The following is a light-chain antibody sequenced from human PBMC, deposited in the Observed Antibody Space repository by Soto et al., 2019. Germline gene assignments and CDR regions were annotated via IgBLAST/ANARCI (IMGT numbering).Light chain of an antibody. V-gene: IGKV1-39*01. CDR1: QSLSSY. Sequence: DIQMTQSPSSLSASVGDRVTITCRASQSLSSYLNWYQQKPGKAPKLLIYAASSLQSGVPSRFSGSGSGTDFTLTISSLQPEDFATFYCQQTYSMPRTFGQGTKVVIK. CDR2: AAS. J-gene: IGKJ1*01. CDR3: QQTYSMPRT.